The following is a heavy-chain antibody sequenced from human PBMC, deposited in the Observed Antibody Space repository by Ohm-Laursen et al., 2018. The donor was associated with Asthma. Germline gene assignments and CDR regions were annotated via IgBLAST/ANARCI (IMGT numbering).Heavy chain of an antibody. J-gene: IGHJ3*02. CDR3: ARHPPPVVDSSGDAFDI. CDR1: GYSFTSYW. CDR2: IYPGDSDT. V-gene: IGHV5-51*01. Sequence: GESLKISCKGSGYSFTSYWIGWVRQMPGKGLEWMGIIYPGDSDTRYSPSFQGQVTISADKSISTAYLQWSSLKASDTAMYYCARHPPPVVDSSGDAFDIWGQGTMVTVSS. D-gene: IGHD3-22*01.